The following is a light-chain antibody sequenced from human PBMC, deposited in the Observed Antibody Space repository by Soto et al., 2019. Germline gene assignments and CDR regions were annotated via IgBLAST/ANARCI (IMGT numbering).Light chain of an antibody. CDR2: GGS. Sequence: EIVLTQSPGTLSLSPGERATLSCRASQSVRNSYIAWYQQKPGQAPRLLIYGGSSRATGIPDRFSGSGSGTDFTLTISILEPEDFAVYYCQQFGSSPITFGQGTRLEIK. CDR1: QSVRNSY. J-gene: IGKJ5*01. CDR3: QQFGSSPIT. V-gene: IGKV3-20*01.